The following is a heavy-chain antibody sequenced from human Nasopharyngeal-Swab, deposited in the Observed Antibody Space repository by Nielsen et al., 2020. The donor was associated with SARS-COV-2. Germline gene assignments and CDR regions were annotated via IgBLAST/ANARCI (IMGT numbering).Heavy chain of an antibody. V-gene: IGHV3-23*01. D-gene: IGHD6-13*01. CDR2: ISGSGGST. J-gene: IGHJ1*01. CDR3: AKDPRNWYSYFQH. Sequence: WIRQPPGKGLEWVSAISGSGGSTYYADSVKGRFTISRDNSKNTLYLQMNSLRAEDTAVYYCAKDPRNWYSYFQHWGRGTLVTVSS.